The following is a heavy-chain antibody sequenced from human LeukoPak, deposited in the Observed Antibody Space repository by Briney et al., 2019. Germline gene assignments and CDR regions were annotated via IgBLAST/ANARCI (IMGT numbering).Heavy chain of an antibody. J-gene: IGHJ5*02. CDR1: GSSFRSST. D-gene: IGHD3-22*01. V-gene: IGHV1-69*05. CDR2: IIPIFGAP. Sequence: SVKVSCKASGSSFRSSTFAWVRQAPGRGLEWMGGIIPIFGAPNYALEFQGRATITTDESTSTVYMELSSLTSEDTAMYYCARGRLQVALSSGHLKWLDPWGQGSLVTVSS. CDR3: ARGRLQVALSSGHLKWLDP.